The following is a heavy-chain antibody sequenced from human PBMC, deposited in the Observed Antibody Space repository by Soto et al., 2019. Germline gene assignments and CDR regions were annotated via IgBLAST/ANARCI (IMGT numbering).Heavy chain of an antibody. CDR2: ISAYNGNT. D-gene: IGHD6-19*01. CDR3: ARPGIAVAGRNYYYGMDV. Sequence: ASVKVSCTASGYTFTSYGISWVRQAPGQGLEWMGWISAYNGNTNYAQKLQGRVTMTTDTSTSTAYMELRSLRSDDTAVYYCARPGIAVAGRNYYYGMDVWGQGTTVTVSS. CDR1: GYTFTSYG. V-gene: IGHV1-18*01. J-gene: IGHJ6*02.